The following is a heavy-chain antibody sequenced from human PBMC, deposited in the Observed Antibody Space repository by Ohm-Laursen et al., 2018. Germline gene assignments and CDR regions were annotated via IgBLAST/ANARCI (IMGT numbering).Heavy chain of an antibody. CDR1: GGSISSYY. V-gene: IGHV4-59*01. CDR3: ARRGHAFDI. J-gene: IGHJ3*02. Sequence: SETLSLTCTVSGGSISSYYWTWIRQPPGKGLEWIGYIYYSGSTNYNPSLKSRVTISLNTSKNQFSLKLGSVTAADTAVYYCARRGHAFDIWGQGTMVTVSS. CDR2: IYYSGST.